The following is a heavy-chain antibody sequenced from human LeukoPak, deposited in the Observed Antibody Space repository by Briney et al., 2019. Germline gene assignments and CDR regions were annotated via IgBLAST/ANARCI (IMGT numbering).Heavy chain of an antibody. CDR2: IYYSGST. J-gene: IGHJ4*02. CDR3: ARPVAAASSKMFDN. D-gene: IGHD2-15*01. Sequence: SETLSLTCTVSGGSISGSSYYWGWIRQPPGKGLEWIGYIYYSGSTNYNPSLKSRVTVSVDTSKNQFSLKLSSVTAADTAIYHCARPVAAASSKMFDNWGQGTLVTVSS. V-gene: IGHV4-61*05. CDR1: GGSISGSSYY.